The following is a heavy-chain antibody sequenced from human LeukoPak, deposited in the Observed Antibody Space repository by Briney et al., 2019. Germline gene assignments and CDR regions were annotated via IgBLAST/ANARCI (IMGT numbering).Heavy chain of an antibody. CDR3: ATDSNYYGSGSVSASDY. Sequence: ASVKVSCKVSGYTLTELSIHWVRQAPGKGLEWMGGFDPEDGETIYAQKFQGRVTMTEDTSTDTAYMELSSLRSEDTAVYYCATDSNYYGSGSVSASDYWGQGTLVTVSS. V-gene: IGHV1-24*01. CDR1: GYTLTELS. CDR2: FDPEDGET. J-gene: IGHJ4*02. D-gene: IGHD3-10*01.